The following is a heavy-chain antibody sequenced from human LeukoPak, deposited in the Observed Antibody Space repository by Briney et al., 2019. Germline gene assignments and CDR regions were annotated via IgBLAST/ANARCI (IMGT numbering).Heavy chain of an antibody. CDR1: GFTCSIYG. CDR2: VSSDGSNK. V-gene: IGHV3-30*18. CDR3: AKAAAGWSLDV. J-gene: IGHJ6*02. D-gene: IGHD2-8*01. Sequence: GRSLRLSCAASGFTCSIYGMYWVRQAPGKGLEWVALVSSDGSNKYYPDSVKGRFTISRDNPKNTLYLQMNSLRAEDTAVYYCAKAAAGWSLDVWGQGTSVTVSS.